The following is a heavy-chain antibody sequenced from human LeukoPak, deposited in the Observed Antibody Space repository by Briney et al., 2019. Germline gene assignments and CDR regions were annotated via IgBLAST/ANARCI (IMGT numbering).Heavy chain of an antibody. J-gene: IGHJ4*02. V-gene: IGHV3-21*01. CDR3: ARDQIAAAGTPFDY. CDR1: GFTFSSYS. D-gene: IGHD6-13*01. Sequence: GGSLRLSCAASGFTFSSYSMNWVRQAPGKGLEWVSSISSSSSYIYYADSVKGRFTIPRDNAKNSLYLQMNSLRAEDTAVYYCARDQIAAAGTPFDYWGQGTLVTVSS. CDR2: ISSSSSYI.